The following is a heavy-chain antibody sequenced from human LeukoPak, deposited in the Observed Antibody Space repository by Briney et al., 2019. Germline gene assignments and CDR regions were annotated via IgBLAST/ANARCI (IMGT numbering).Heavy chain of an antibody. CDR2: ISGSGGST. Sequence: GESLRLSCAASGFTFSSYAMSWVRQAPGKGLEWVSAISGSGGSTYYADSVKGRFTISRDNSKNTLYLQMNSLRAEDTAVYYCAKGVVITSSFDYWGQGTLVTVSS. J-gene: IGHJ4*02. D-gene: IGHD3-22*01. CDR1: GFTFSSYA. CDR3: AKGVVITSSFDY. V-gene: IGHV3-23*01.